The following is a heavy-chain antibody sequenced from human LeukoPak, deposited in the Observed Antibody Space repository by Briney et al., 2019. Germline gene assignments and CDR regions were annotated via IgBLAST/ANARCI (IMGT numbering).Heavy chain of an antibody. J-gene: IGHJ6*02. CDR1: GYTFTSYG. V-gene: IGHV7-4-1*02. D-gene: IGHD6-13*01. CDR3: ARPGIAAYYYYGMDV. Sequence: ASVKVSCKASGYTFTSYGISWVRQAPGQGLEWMGWINTNTGNPTYAQGFTGRFVFSLDTSVSTAYLQISSLKAEDTAVYYCARPGIAAYYYYGMDVWGQGTTVTVSS. CDR2: INTNTGNP.